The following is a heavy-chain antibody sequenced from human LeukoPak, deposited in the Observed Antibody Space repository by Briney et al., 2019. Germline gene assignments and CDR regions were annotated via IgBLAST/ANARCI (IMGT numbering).Heavy chain of an antibody. D-gene: IGHD2-15*01. V-gene: IGHV4-31*03. J-gene: IGHJ5*02. Sequence: SETLSLTCTVSGGSITNDNYFWSWIRQYPGKGLEWIGYIYYSGNTYYNPSLKSRVTMSVDTSKNQFSLKLTSMTAADTAVYHCARDVGFCSGGKCYPCNWFDPWGQGTLVTVSS. CDR2: IYYSGNT. CDR1: GGSITNDNYF. CDR3: ARDVGFCSGGKCYPCNWFDP.